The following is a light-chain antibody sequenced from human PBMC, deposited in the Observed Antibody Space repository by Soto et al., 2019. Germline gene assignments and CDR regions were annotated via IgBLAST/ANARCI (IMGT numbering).Light chain of an antibody. V-gene: IGKV2-28*01. J-gene: IGKJ4*01. CDR1: QSLLHSNGFTF. CDR2: LGS. CDR3: MQALQGLT. Sequence: DIVLTQSPLSLPVTPGEPASITCRSSQSLLHSNGFTFLDWYLQKPGQSPQLLIYLGSNRASGVPDRFSVSGSGTDFTLKISRVEAEDVGVYYCMQALQGLTFGGGTKVEIK.